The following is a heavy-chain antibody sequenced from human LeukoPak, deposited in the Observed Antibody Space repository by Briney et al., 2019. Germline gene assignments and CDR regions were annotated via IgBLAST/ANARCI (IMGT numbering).Heavy chain of an antibody. CDR2: INAGNGNT. CDR1: GYSFTTYA. J-gene: IGHJ4*02. D-gene: IGHD1-7*01. Sequence: GASVKVSCRTSGYSFTTYALHWVRQAPGQRLEWMGWINAGNGNTKYSEKFQDRVTITGDTSASTAYMELSSLRSEDTAVYYCATRLGTTGYFDYWGQGTLVTVSS. CDR3: ATRLGTTGYFDY. V-gene: IGHV1-3*01.